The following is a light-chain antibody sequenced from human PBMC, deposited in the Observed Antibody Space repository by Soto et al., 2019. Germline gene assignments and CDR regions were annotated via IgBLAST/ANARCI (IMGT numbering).Light chain of an antibody. J-gene: IGKJ1*01. CDR2: KAS. CDR1: QTISSW. Sequence: DIQINQSPSTLSESVGDRLTITCRGSQTISSWLAWYQQKPGKAPKLLIYKASTLTSGVPSRFSGSGSGTDFTLTISSLQPDDFATYYCQHYNSYSEAFGQGTQVDIK. V-gene: IGKV1-5*03. CDR3: QHYNSYSEA.